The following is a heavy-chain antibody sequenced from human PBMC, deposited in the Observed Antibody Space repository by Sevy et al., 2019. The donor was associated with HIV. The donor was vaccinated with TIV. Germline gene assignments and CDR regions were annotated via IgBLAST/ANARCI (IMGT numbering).Heavy chain of an antibody. J-gene: IGHJ4*02. D-gene: IGHD3-16*01. Sequence: GGSLRLSCVASGFTFNNFWMAWVRQAPGKGLEWFANIKPDGSESNHVGSVKGRFTISRDNAKNSLYLQMNSLTAEDTAVYYCARDLGGGYFDYWGQGTLVTVSS. CDR1: GFTFNNFW. V-gene: IGHV3-7*03. CDR3: ARDLGGGYFDY. CDR2: IKPDGSES.